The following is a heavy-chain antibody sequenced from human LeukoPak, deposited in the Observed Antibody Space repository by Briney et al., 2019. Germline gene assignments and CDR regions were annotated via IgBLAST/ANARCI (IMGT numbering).Heavy chain of an antibody. CDR3: ARGVPGSY. J-gene: IGHJ4*02. CDR2: INHSGST. CDR1: GGSFRGYY. V-gene: IGHV4-34*01. Sequence: SETLSLTCAVYGGSFRGYYWSWIRQPPGKGLEWIGEINHSGSTNYNPSLKSRVTISVDTSKNQFSLKLSSVTAADTAVYYCARGVPGSYWGQGTLVTVSS. D-gene: IGHD2-15*01.